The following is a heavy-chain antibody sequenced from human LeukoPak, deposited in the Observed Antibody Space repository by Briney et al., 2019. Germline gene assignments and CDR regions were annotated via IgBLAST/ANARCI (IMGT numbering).Heavy chain of an antibody. J-gene: IGHJ4*02. D-gene: IGHD3-22*01. CDR2: IYYSGST. CDR1: GGSISSYY. V-gene: IGHV4-59*01. CDR3: ARAPSSGYYSWYLAY. Sequence: SETLSLTCTVSGGSISSYYWSWIRQPPGKGLEWIGYIYYSGSTNYNPSLKSRVTISVDTSKNQFSLKLSSVTAADTAVYYCARAPSSGYYSWYLAYWSQGTLVTVSS.